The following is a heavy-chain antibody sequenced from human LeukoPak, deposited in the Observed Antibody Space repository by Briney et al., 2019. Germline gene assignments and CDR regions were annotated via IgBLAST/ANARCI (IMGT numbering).Heavy chain of an antibody. Sequence: SETLSLSCSVSGGSISGTSYYWGWIRQPPGKGLEWIGSTYYSASTYYNPSLKSRVTISVDTSKNQFSLSLNSVTAADTAVYYCARETNWSDSSGYITYFYHYMDVWGKGPRSPSH. J-gene: IGHJ6*03. CDR1: GGSISGTSYY. CDR2: TYYSAST. V-gene: IGHV4-39*01. D-gene: IGHD3-22*01. CDR3: ARETNWSDSSGYITYFYHYMDV.